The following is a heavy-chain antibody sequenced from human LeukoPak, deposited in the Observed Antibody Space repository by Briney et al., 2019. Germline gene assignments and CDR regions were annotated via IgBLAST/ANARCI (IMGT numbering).Heavy chain of an antibody. CDR1: GFTFSTYA. Sequence: GGSLRLSCAASGFTFSTYAMNWVRQAPGKGLEWVSVISGSGGSTYYADSVKGRFTISRDNAKNSLYLQMNSLRAEDTAVYYCARARRYFDYWGQGTLVTVSS. CDR3: ARARRYFDY. V-gene: IGHV3-23*01. J-gene: IGHJ4*02. D-gene: IGHD1-14*01. CDR2: ISGSGGST.